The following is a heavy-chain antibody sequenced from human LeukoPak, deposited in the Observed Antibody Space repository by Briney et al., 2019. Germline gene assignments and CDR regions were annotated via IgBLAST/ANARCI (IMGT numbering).Heavy chain of an antibody. V-gene: IGHV3-7*03. CDR2: IKQDGSEK. D-gene: IGHD2-2*01. CDR1: GFTFSSYW. J-gene: IGHJ4*02. CDR3: ARDQYCSSTSCYAGRAY. Sequence: PGGSLRLSCAASGFTFSSYWMSWVRQAPGMGLEWVANIKQDGSEKYYVDSVKGRFTISRDNAKNSLYLQMNSLRAEDTAVYYCARDQYCSSTSCYAGRAYWGQGTLVTVSS.